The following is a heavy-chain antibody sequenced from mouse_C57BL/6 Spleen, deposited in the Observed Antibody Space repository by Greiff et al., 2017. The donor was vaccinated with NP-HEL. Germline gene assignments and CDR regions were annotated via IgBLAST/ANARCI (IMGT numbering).Heavy chain of an antibody. CDR2: IWRGGST. V-gene: IGHV2-5*01. CDR3: AKGDDYDGDWYFDV. CDR1: GFSLTSYG. D-gene: IGHD2-4*01. J-gene: IGHJ1*03. Sequence: QVQLQQSGPGLVQPSQSLSITCTVSGFSLTSYGVHWVRQSPGKGLEWLGVIWRGGSTDYNAAFMSRLSITKDNSKSQVFFKMNSLQADDTAIYYCAKGDDYDGDWYFDVWGTGTTVTVSS.